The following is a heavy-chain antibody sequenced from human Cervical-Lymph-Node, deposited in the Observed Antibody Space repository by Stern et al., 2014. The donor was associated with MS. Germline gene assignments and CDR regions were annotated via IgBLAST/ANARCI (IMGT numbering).Heavy chain of an antibody. V-gene: IGHV4-59*01. J-gene: IGHJ4*02. CDR3: ARAIPVPGVATPGILYYLDY. CDR2: MSYSGSA. D-gene: IGHD1-1*01. Sequence: QVQLQESGPGLVKPSETLSLICTVSGGSTSVYYWSWIRQPPGKGLEWIGYMSYSGSAFYNPSLKGRVSMSVDTSKNQFSLMLSSVTAADTALYYCARAIPVPGVATPGILYYLDYWGQGSLVTVSS. CDR1: GGSTSVYY.